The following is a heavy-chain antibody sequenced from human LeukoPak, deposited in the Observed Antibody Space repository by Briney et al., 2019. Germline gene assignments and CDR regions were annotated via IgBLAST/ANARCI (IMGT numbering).Heavy chain of an antibody. V-gene: IGHV1-2*02. Sequence: ASVKVSCKASGYTFTGYYMHWVRQAPGQGLEWMGWINPNSGGTNYAQKFQGRVTMTRDTSISTAYMELSRLRSDDTAVYYCARAPQYTIWSSSGMDVWGQGTTVTVSS. CDR3: ARAPQYTIWSSSGMDV. J-gene: IGHJ6*02. D-gene: IGHD3-10*01. CDR1: GYTFTGYY. CDR2: INPNSGGT.